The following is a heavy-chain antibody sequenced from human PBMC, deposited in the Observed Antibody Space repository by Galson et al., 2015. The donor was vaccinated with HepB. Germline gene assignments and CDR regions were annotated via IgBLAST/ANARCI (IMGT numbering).Heavy chain of an antibody. Sequence: SLRLSCAASGFTVSSNYMSWVRQAPGKGLEWVSVIYSGGSTYYADSVKGRFTISRDNSKNTLYLQMNSLRAEDTAVYYCARDVGAGRNGAFDYWGQGTLVTVSS. CDR3: ARDVGAGRNGAFDY. CDR2: IYSGGST. V-gene: IGHV3-53*01. CDR1: GFTVSSNY. J-gene: IGHJ4*02. D-gene: IGHD1-1*01.